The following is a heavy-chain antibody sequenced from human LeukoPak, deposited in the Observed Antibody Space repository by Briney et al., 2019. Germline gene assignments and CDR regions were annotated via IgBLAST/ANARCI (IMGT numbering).Heavy chain of an antibody. D-gene: IGHD4-17*01. J-gene: IGHJ4*02. Sequence: GASVKVSCKASGYTFTGYYMHWVRQAPGQGLEWIGWINTNSGGTNYAQKFQGMVTMTSDTYISTAYMELSRLRSDDTAVYYCASERDNYGQDYWGQGTLVTVSS. CDR1: GYTFTGYY. CDR2: INTNSGGT. V-gene: IGHV1-2*02. CDR3: ASERDNYGQDY.